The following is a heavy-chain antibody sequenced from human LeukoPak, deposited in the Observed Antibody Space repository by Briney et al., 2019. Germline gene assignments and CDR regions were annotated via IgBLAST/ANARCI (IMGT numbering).Heavy chain of an antibody. CDR1: GYTFTSYD. V-gene: IGHV1-8*02. J-gene: IGHJ6*03. CDR2: MNPNSGNT. CDR3: ARGDRSPLWPRYYMDV. Sequence: ASVKVSCKASGYTFTSYDINWVRQATGQGLEWMGWMNPNSGNTGYAQKFQGRVTMTRNTSISTAYMELSSLRSEDTAVYYCARGDRSPLWPRYYMDVWGKGTTVTISS. D-gene: IGHD3-16*01.